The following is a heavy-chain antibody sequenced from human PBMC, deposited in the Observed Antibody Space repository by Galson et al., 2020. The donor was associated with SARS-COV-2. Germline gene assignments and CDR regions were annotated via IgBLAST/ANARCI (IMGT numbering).Heavy chain of an antibody. D-gene: IGHD3-16*01. V-gene: IGHV4-31*03. Sequence: ASETLSLTCTVSGGSISNGGYYWNWIRQHPGKGLEWIGDIDDSGRTHYNPSLKSRVTISVDTSKNQFSLNLSSVTAADTAVYYWSSDRGRLELWKTGGGFDYWGQGTLVTVSS. CDR3: SSDRGRLELWKTGGGFDY. CDR2: IDDSGRT. J-gene: IGHJ4*02. CDR1: GGSISNGGYY.